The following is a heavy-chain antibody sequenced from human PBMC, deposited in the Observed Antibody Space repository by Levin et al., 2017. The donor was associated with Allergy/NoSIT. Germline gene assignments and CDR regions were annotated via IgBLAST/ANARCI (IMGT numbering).Heavy chain of an antibody. V-gene: IGHV3-74*03. Sequence: GGSLRLSCTASGFTFSSYWMQWVRQAPGKGLVWFSRIKSDGSSTAYADSVEGRFTISRDNAKNTLSLQMNSLRVEDTAVYYCVRDRGWSSFDYWGQGILVTVSS. D-gene: IGHD6-19*01. CDR3: VRDRGWSSFDY. CDR2: IKSDGSST. CDR1: GFTFSSYW. J-gene: IGHJ4*02.